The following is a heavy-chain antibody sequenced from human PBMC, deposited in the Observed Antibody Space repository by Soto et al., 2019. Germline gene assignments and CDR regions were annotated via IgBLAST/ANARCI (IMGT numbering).Heavy chain of an antibody. CDR2: MYHSGTF. CDR1: GGSIGGVGYS. Sequence: SETLTRTCVVSGGSIGGVGYSWSWVRQPPGGGLEWIGYMYHSGTFLKSPSLKTRLTMSLDMSKNQFSLTLNSMTAADTAVYYCARAQFYSGSGNYNNLMFDAWGKG. J-gene: IGHJ5*02. V-gene: IGHV4-30-2*01. CDR3: ARAQFYSGSGNYNNLMFDA. D-gene: IGHD3-10*01.